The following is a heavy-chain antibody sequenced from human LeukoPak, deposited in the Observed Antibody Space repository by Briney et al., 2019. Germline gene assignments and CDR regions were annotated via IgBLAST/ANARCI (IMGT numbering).Heavy chain of an antibody. V-gene: IGHV4-61*01. J-gene: IGHJ6*02. Sequence: SETLSLTCSVSGGSVRSDISHWSWIRQPPGKGLEWIGYVHYSGSASYNPSLESRVTMSLDKSKNQFSLELTSVTAADTAVYYCARNRGWYATDVWGQGAAVTVSS. CDR3: ARNRGWYATDV. CDR2: VHYSGSA. D-gene: IGHD6-19*01. CDR1: GGSVRSDISH.